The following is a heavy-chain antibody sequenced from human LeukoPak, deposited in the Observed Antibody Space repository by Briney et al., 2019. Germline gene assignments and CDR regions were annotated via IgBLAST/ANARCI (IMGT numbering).Heavy chain of an antibody. CDR1: GFTFSSYW. V-gene: IGHV3-30*02. D-gene: IGHD3-10*01. CDR2: IRNDGTKE. Sequence: GGSLRLSCAASGFTFSSYWMSWVRQAPGKGLEWVAFIRNDGTKEYHADSVKGRFSISRDNPKNTLYLQMNSLSVEDTAIYYCVKALGGSGSYWGQGTSVIVSS. CDR3: VKALGGSGSY. J-gene: IGHJ4*02.